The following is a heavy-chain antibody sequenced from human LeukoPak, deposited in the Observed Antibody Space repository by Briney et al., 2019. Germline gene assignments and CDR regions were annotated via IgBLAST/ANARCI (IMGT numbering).Heavy chain of an antibody. J-gene: IGHJ5*02. D-gene: IGHD3-3*01. V-gene: IGHV4-38-2*02. Sequence: SETLSLTCSVSTYSISSGFYWGWIRQPPGKGLEWIGSIFHRGSTYYKSSLKSRITISVDTSKDQFSLKLSSVTAADTAVYYCARGQVGNHYDFWSGYYSAKYNWFDPWGQGTLVTVSS. CDR1: TYSISSGFY. CDR3: ARGQVGNHYDFWSGYYSAKYNWFDP. CDR2: IFHRGST.